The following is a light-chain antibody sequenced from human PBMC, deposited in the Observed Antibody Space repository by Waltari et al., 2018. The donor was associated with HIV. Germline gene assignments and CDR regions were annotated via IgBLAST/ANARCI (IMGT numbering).Light chain of an antibody. V-gene: IGLV1-47*01. J-gene: IGLJ1*01. CDR1: SSNIGSTY. CDR2: RNN. CDR3: AAWGDSLTSYV. Sequence: QSVLTQPPSASETPGQRVTISCSGSSSNIGSTYVSWYRHLPGPAPKLLIYRNNQRPSGVPDRFSGSKSGTSASLAISGLRSEDEADYYCAAWGDSLTSYVFGTGTKVTVL.